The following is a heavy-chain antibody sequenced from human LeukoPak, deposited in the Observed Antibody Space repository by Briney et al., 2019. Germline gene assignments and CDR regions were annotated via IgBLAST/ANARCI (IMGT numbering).Heavy chain of an antibody. CDR2: INTNTGNP. D-gene: IGHD6-13*01. J-gene: IGHJ4*02. CDR3: ARGDPYSSSWYIEYYFDC. CDR1: GYTFTGYY. V-gene: IGHV7-4-1*02. Sequence: ASVKVSCKASGYTFTGYYMHWVRQAPGQGLEWMGWINTNTGNPTYVQGFTGRFVFSLDTSVSTAYLQISSLKAEDTAVYYCARGDPYSSSWYIEYYFDCWGQGTLVTVSS.